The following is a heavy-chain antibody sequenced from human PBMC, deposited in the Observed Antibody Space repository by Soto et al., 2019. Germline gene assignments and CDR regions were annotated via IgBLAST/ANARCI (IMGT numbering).Heavy chain of an antibody. CDR2: ISYDGSNK. Sequence: PGGSLRLSCAASGFTFSSYAMHWVRQAPGKGLEWVAVISYDGSNKYYADSVKGRFTISRDNYKNTLYLQMNSLRAEDTAVYYCASSGYSSSWYYPLFDYWGQGTMVTVSS. CDR3: ASSGYSSSWYYPLFDY. CDR1: GFTFSSYA. V-gene: IGHV3-30-3*01. J-gene: IGHJ4*02. D-gene: IGHD6-13*01.